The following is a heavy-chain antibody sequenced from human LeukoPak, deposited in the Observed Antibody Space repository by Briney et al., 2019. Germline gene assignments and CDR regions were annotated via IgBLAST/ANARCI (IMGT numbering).Heavy chain of an antibody. CDR2: ISSSSSYI. Sequence: GGSLRLSCAASGFTFSSYSMNWVRQAPGKGLEWASSISSSSSYIYYADSVKGRFTISRDNAKNSLYLQMNSLRAEDTAVYYCARDGGQWLVPYFDYWGQGTLVTVSS. CDR1: GFTFSSYS. J-gene: IGHJ4*02. V-gene: IGHV3-21*01. CDR3: ARDGGQWLVPYFDY. D-gene: IGHD6-19*01.